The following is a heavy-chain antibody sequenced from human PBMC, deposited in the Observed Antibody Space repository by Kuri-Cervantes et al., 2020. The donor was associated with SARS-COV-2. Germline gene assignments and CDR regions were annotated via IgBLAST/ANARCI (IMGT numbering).Heavy chain of an antibody. CDR1: GLTLSSYA. CDR2: IWYDGSNK. D-gene: IGHD4-23*01. CDR3: ARSLYGGTSWYYGMDV. V-gene: IGHV3-33*01. Sequence: SCALSGLTLSSYAMHWVRQAPGKGSEWVAVIWYDGSNKYHADSVKGRFTISRDNSKNTLYLQMNSLRAEDTAVYYCARSLYGGTSWYYGMDVWGQGTTVTVSS. J-gene: IGHJ6*02.